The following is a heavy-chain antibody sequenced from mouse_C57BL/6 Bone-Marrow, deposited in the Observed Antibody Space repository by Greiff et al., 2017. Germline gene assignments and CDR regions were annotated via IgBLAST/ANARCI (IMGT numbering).Heavy chain of an antibody. CDR3: ARGYYGAN. D-gene: IGHD1-1*01. V-gene: IGHV1-74*01. CDR1: GYTFTSYW. J-gene: IGHJ3*01. CDR2: IHPSDSDT. Sequence: QVQLQQPGAELVKPGASVKVSCKASGYTFTSYWMHWVKQRPGQGLEWIGRIHPSDSDTNYNQKFKGNATLTVDKSSSTAYMQLSSLTSAASAFYYCARGYYGANWGQGTLVTVSA.